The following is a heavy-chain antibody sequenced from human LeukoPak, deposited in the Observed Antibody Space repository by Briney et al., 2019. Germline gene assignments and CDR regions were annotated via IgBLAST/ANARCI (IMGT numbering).Heavy chain of an antibody. V-gene: IGHV3-48*01. D-gene: IGHD6-13*01. Sequence: QPGGSLRLSCAASGFTFSSYSMNWVRQAPGKVLEWVSYISSSSSTIYYADSVKGRFTISRDNAKNSLYLQMNSLRAEDTAVYYCARGPGIATLYYFDYWGQGTLVTVSS. CDR1: GFTFSSYS. J-gene: IGHJ4*02. CDR3: ARGPGIATLYYFDY. CDR2: ISSSSSTI.